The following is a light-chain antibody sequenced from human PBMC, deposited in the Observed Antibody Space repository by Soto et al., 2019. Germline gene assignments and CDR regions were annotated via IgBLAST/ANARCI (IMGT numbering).Light chain of an antibody. J-gene: IGKJ4*01. V-gene: IGKV1-13*02. CDR2: DAS. CDR1: QDISSD. CDR3: QQFHSYPLA. Sequence: ATQLTQSPSSLSASVGDRVTITCRASQDISSDLAWFQQKPGKTPKVLISDASTLESGVPSRFRGSGSGTDFTLTISGLQPEDFATYYCQQFHSYPLAFGGGTTVGI.